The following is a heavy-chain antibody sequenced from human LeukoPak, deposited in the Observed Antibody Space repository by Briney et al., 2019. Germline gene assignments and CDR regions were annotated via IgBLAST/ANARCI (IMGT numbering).Heavy chain of an antibody. CDR1: GFTFSSYS. CDR3: ARDRGPISSSSWTFFNY. J-gene: IGHJ4*02. Sequence: PGGSLRLSCAASGFTFSSYSMNWVRQAPAKGLEWVSYISSSTSTIYYADSVKGRFTISRDNAKNSLYLQMNSLRAEDTALYYCARDRGPISSSSWTFFNYWGQGTLVTVSS. D-gene: IGHD6-13*01. CDR2: ISSSTSTI. V-gene: IGHV3-48*01.